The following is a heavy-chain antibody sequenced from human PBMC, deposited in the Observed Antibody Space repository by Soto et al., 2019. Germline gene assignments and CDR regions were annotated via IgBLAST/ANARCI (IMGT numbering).Heavy chain of an antibody. CDR3: ARDRDSSSWFGY. V-gene: IGHV3-66*01. Sequence: DVQLVESGGGLVQPGGSLRLSCAASGFTVSSNYMSWIRQAPGKGLEWVSSLYSGGNTFYADSVKGRFTISRDTSKNTLYLQMDSLRAEYTAVYYCARDRDSSSWFGYWGQGTLVTVSS. D-gene: IGHD6-13*01. CDR2: LYSGGNT. CDR1: GFTVSSNY. J-gene: IGHJ5*01.